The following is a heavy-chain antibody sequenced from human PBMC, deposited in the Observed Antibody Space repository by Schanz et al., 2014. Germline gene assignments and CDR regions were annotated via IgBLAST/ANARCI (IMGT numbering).Heavy chain of an antibody. V-gene: IGHV3-7*01. D-gene: IGHD1-1*01. J-gene: IGHJ5*02. CDR1: GFSFSDHA. Sequence: VRLVESGGGVVQPGRSLRLSCAASGFSFSDHAMDWVRQAAGKGLEWVANIKKDGSEKYYVDSVKGRFTISRDNAKNSLFLQMNSLRPEDTAVYYCARGRVLESWGQGTLVTVSS. CDR3: ARGRVLES. CDR2: IKKDGSEK.